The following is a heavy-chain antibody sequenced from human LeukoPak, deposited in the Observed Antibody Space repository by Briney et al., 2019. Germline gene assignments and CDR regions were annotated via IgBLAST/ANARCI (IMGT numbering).Heavy chain of an antibody. CDR1: GFTFSSYA. J-gene: IGHJ4*02. D-gene: IGHD2-2*01. Sequence: GGSLRLSCAASGFTFSSYAMSWVRQAPGKGLEWVSAISGSGGSTYYADSVKGRFTISRDNSKNTLYLQMNSLRAEDTAVYYCAKADRKQVPAAIYFDYWGQGTLVTVSS. CDR2: ISGSGGST. CDR3: AKADRKQVPAAIYFDY. V-gene: IGHV3-23*01.